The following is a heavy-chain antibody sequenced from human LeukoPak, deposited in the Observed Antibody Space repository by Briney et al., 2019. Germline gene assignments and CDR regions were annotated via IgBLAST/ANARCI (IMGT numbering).Heavy chain of an antibody. Sequence: ASVKVSCKASGYTFTGYYMHWVRQAPGQGLEWMGRINPNSGNTNFAQKFQGRVTMTGDTSISTAYMELSRLRSDDTAVYYCARDGSVLYSGYDNNWFDPWGQGTLVTVSS. D-gene: IGHD5-12*01. CDR3: ARDGSVLYSGYDNNWFDP. J-gene: IGHJ5*02. CDR2: INPNSGNT. CDR1: GYTFTGYY. V-gene: IGHV1-2*02.